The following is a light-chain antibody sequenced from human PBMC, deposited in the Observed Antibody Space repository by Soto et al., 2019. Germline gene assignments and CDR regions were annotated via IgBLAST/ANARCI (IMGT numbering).Light chain of an antibody. V-gene: IGLV1-40*01. Sequence: QSVLTQPPSVSGAPGQRVTISCTGSSSNIGAGYDVHWYQQLPGTAPKLLIYGNSNRPSGVPDRFSGSKSGTSASLAITGLQAEDDAYYYRPSYDSILGQVFGGGTKLTVL. CDR1: SSNIGAGYD. J-gene: IGLJ2*01. CDR3: PSYDSILGQV. CDR2: GNS.